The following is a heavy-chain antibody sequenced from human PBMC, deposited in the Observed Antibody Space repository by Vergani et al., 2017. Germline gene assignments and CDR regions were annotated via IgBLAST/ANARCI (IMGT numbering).Heavy chain of an antibody. D-gene: IGHD1-14*01. J-gene: IGHJ4*02. V-gene: IGHV1-2*02. CDR3: ARVGTISNRDYFDY. CDR1: GYTFTDYF. Sequence: QVQLVQSGAEVKKPGASVKVSCKASGYTFTDYFMHWVRQAPGQGLEWMGWSNPNSGGTNYAQKFQGRVTMTRDTSISTAYMELSNLRSDDPAVYYFARVGTISNRDYFDYWGQGTLVTVSS. CDR2: SNPNSGGT.